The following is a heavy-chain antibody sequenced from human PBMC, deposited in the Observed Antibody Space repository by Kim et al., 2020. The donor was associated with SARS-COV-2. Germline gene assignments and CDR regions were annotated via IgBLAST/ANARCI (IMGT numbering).Heavy chain of an antibody. CDR1: GGSFSGYY. J-gene: IGHJ2*01. CDR3: ARGCIAAAGTGWYFDL. D-gene: IGHD6-13*01. Sequence: SETLSLTCAVYGGSFSGYYWSWIRQPPGKGLEWIGEINHSGSTNYNPSLKSRVTISVDTSKNQFSLKLSSVTAADTAVYYCARGCIAAAGTGWYFDLWGRGTLVTVSS. V-gene: IGHV4-34*01. CDR2: INHSGST.